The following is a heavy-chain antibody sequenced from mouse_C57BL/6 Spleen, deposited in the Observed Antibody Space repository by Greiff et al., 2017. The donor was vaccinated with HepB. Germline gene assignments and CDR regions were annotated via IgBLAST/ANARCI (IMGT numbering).Heavy chain of an antibody. CDR2: INPNNGGT. D-gene: IGHD1-1*01. J-gene: IGHJ2*01. Sequence: VQLKESGPELVKPGASVKIPCKASGYTFTDYNMDWVKQSHGKSLEWIGDINPNNGGTIYNQKFKGKATLTVDKSSSTAYMELRSLTSEDTAVYYCARHDYYGSSPLFDYWGQGTTLTVSS. V-gene: IGHV1-18*01. CDR1: GYTFTDYN. CDR3: ARHDYYGSSPLFDY.